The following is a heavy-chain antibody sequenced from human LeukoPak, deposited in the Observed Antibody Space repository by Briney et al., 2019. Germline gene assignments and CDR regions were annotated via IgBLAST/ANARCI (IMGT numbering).Heavy chain of an antibody. D-gene: IGHD2-2*01. J-gene: IGHJ6*03. Sequence: ASVKVSCKASGYTFTSYGISWVRQAPGQGLEWMGWISAYNGNTNYAQKLQGRVTMTTDTSTSTAYMELRSLRSDDTAVYYCARGAPVTRHYYYYYYMDVWGKGTTVTVSS. CDR2: ISAYNGNT. CDR3: ARGAPVTRHYYYYYYMDV. CDR1: GYTFTSYG. V-gene: IGHV1-18*01.